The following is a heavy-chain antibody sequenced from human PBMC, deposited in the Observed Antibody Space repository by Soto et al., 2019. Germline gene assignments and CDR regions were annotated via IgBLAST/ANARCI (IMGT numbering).Heavy chain of an antibody. J-gene: IGHJ4*02. D-gene: IGHD6-19*01. Sequence: SETLSRTCAVDGGSVRGFYWSWIRQPPGKGLEWIGEINHSGSSHYNPCLKSRSTILLDTSKNQVSLRLSSVTAADTAVYYCARGSQWLDYWGQGXLVTVFS. V-gene: IGHV4-34*01. CDR3: ARGSQWLDY. CDR1: GGSVRGFY. CDR2: INHSGSS.